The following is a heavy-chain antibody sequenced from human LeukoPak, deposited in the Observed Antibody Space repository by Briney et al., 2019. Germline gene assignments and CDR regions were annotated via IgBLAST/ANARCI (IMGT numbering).Heavy chain of an antibody. Sequence: SETLSLTCTVSGGSISGSSYYWGWIRQPPGKGLEWIGSIYYSGSTYYNPSLKSRVTISVDTSKNQFSLKLSSVTAADTAVYYCARQRRYYYDSSGTNWFDPWGQGTLVTVSS. CDR3: ARQRRYYYDSSGTNWFDP. D-gene: IGHD3-22*01. J-gene: IGHJ5*02. V-gene: IGHV4-39*01. CDR2: IYYSGST. CDR1: GGSISGSSYY.